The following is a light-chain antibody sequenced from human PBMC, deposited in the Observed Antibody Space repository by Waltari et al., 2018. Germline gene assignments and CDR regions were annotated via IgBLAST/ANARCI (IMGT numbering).Light chain of an antibody. V-gene: IGKV3-15*01. J-gene: IGKJ1*01. CDR1: QSISIN. CDR3: QQFNDWPRT. Sequence: EVVMTQSPATLSVSQGERATLSCRASQSISINMVWYQQRPGQAPRLLIYEASMRATDIPARCSGSGSGTEFTITISSVQSEDAAVYYCQQFNDWPRTFGQGTKVEIK. CDR2: EAS.